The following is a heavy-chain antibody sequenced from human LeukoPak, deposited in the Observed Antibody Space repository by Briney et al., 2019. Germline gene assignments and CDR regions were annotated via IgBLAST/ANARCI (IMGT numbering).Heavy chain of an antibody. CDR3: ARDIGVAADH. Sequence: PGGSLRLSCAASGFTFSSYNMDWVRQAPGKGLEWVSSISSSTIYIYYADSVRGRFTISRDNAQNSLYLQMNSLTAEDTAVYYCARDIGVAADHWGQGTLVTVS. J-gene: IGHJ4*02. CDR1: GFTFSSYN. CDR2: ISSSTIYI. V-gene: IGHV3-21*01. D-gene: IGHD6-19*01.